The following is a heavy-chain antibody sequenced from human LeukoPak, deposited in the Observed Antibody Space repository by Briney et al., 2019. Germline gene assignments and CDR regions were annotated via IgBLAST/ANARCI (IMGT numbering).Heavy chain of an antibody. J-gene: IGHJ4*02. Sequence: PGGSLRLSCAASGFTFSSYAMHWVRQAPGKGLEWVAVISYDGSNKYYADSVKGRITISRDNSKNTLYLQMNSLRAEDTAVYYCARTGRSYYFDYWGQGTLVTVSS. CDR3: ARTGRSYYFDY. CDR1: GFTFSSYA. CDR2: ISYDGSNK. D-gene: IGHD6-6*01. V-gene: IGHV3-30-3*01.